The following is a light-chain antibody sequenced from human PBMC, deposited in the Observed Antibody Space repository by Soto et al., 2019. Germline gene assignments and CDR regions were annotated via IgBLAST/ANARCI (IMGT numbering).Light chain of an antibody. Sequence: DILMTQSPFTLSASVGDRVIISCRASQDMKHWLAWYQRRPGKGPKLLIYGASKLHPGVPCRFSGSGSGTEFTLMIPGLLPDDLATYFCQHYHHYTWTFGQGTKVEV. CDR1: QDMKHW. V-gene: IGKV1-5*03. CDR3: QHYHHYTWT. CDR2: GAS. J-gene: IGKJ1*01.